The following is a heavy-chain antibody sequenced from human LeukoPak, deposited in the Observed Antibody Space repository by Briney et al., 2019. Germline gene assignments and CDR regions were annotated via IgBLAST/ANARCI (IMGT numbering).Heavy chain of an antibody. CDR2: IYYSGST. CDR1: GGSISSSTYY. CDR3: ARGTYYYDSSGYWPLTFDY. D-gene: IGHD3-22*01. V-gene: IGHV4-39*07. J-gene: IGHJ4*02. Sequence: SETLSLTCTVSGGSISSSTYYWGWIRQPPGKGLEWIGSIYYSGSTSYNPSLKSRVTISVDTSKNQFSLKLSSVTAADTAVYYCARGTYYYDSSGYWPLTFDYWGQGTLVTVSS.